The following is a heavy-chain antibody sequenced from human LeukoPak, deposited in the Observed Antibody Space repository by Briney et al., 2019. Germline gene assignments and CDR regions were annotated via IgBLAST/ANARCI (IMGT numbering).Heavy chain of an antibody. Sequence: SGTLSLTCTVSGGSISSCYWSWIRQPPGKGLEWIGYIYYSGSTNYNPSLKSQVTISVDTSKNQFSLKLSSVTAADTAVYYCARIVDTAMVSKGYYFDYWGQGTLVTVSS. CDR3: ARIVDTAMVSKGYYFDY. CDR2: IYYSGST. CDR1: GGSISSCY. D-gene: IGHD5-18*01. J-gene: IGHJ4*02. V-gene: IGHV4-59*01.